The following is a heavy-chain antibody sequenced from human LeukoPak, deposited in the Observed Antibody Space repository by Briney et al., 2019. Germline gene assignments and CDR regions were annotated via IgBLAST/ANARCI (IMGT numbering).Heavy chain of an antibody. Sequence: SETLSLTCAVYGGSFSGCYWSWIRQPPGKGLEWIGEINHSGSTNYNPSLKSRVTISVDTSKNQFSLKLSSVTAADTAAYYCARGDPGYCSGGSCYSPPIQHWGQGTLVTVSS. J-gene: IGHJ1*01. D-gene: IGHD2-15*01. CDR1: GGSFSGCY. V-gene: IGHV4-34*01. CDR3: ARGDPGYCSGGSCYSPPIQH. CDR2: INHSGST.